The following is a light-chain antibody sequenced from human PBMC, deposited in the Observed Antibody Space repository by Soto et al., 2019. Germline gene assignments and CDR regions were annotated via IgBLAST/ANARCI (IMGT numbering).Light chain of an antibody. CDR2: RNN. V-gene: IGLV1-47*01. J-gene: IGLJ2*01. CDR1: RSDIGNNY. CDR3: AAWDDSLRGVV. Sequence: QTVVTQPPSASGTPGQRVTISCSGTRSDIGNNYVSWYQQLPGTAPKLLVYRNNQRPSGVPDRFSGSKSGTSASLAISGLRSEDEADYYCAAWDDSLRGVVFGGGTQLTVL.